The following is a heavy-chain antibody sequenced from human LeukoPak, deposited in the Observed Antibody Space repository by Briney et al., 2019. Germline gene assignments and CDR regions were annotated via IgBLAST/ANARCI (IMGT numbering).Heavy chain of an antibody. V-gene: IGHV3-30*18. CDR2: ISYDGNNK. Sequence: GGPLRLSCAASGFSFSGYGMHWVRQAPGKGLEWVAVISYDGNNKYYADSLKGRFTISRDNSKNMLYLQMNSLKGDDTAVYYCAKDSAFYYIDVWGKGTTVIISS. J-gene: IGHJ6*03. CDR3: AKDSAFYYIDV. D-gene: IGHD3-10*01. CDR1: GFSFSGYG.